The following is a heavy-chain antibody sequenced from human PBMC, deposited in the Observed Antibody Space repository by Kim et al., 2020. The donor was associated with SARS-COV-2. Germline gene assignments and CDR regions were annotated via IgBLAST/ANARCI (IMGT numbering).Heavy chain of an antibody. J-gene: IGHJ4*02. CDR1: GFTVSSNY. CDR2: IYTGGST. Sequence: GGSLRLSCAASGFTVSSNYMSWVRQAPGKGLEWVSVIYTGGSTYYADSVKGRFTISRDKSKNTLYLQMNSLRAEDTAVYYCARARTRGYSGEVLDYWGQGTLVTVSS. D-gene: IGHD5-18*01. V-gene: IGHV3-53*01. CDR3: ARARTRGYSGEVLDY.